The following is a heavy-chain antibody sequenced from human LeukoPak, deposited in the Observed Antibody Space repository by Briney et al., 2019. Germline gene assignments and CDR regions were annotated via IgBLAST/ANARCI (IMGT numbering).Heavy chain of an antibody. CDR1: GYTFTTYG. CDR2: ISAYNGNT. Sequence: ASVKVSCKASGYTFTTYGITWVRQAPGQGLAWMGWISAYNGNTHYAENLQGRLTMTTDTSTSTAYMELRSLRSDDTAVYYCARDPSGRYCNGGSCYSPYWGQGTLVTVSS. V-gene: IGHV1-18*04. CDR3: ARDPSGRYCNGGSCYSPY. D-gene: IGHD2-15*01. J-gene: IGHJ4*02.